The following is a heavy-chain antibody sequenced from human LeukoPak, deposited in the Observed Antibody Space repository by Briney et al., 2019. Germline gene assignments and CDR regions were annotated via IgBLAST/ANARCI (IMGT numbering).Heavy chain of an antibody. Sequence: SETLSLTCTVSAGSISSYYWSWIRPPPGKGLEWIGYTYYSVSTNYNPSLKSRVTISVDTSKNQFSLKLSSVTAADTAVYYCARRRNCSSTSCYNQAFDPWGQGTLVTVSS. V-gene: IGHV4-59*01. D-gene: IGHD2-2*02. J-gene: IGHJ5*02. CDR1: AGSISSYY. CDR3: ARRRNCSSTSCYNQAFDP. CDR2: TYYSVST.